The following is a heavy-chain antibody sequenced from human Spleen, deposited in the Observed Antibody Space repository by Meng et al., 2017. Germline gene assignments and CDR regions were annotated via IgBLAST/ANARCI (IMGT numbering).Heavy chain of an antibody. V-gene: IGHV1-2*06. J-gene: IGHJ4*02. D-gene: IGHD6-25*01. CDR1: GYNFPDYY. Sequence: ASLKVSCKPSGYNFPDYYIHWVRRAPGQGLEWMGRINPKSGDTHYAQKFQARVTMTGDTSISTAYMELSGLRSDDTAMYYCARDEEISAAGKLFGDYWGQGTLVTVSS. CDR3: ARDEEISAAGKLFGDY. CDR2: INPKSGDT.